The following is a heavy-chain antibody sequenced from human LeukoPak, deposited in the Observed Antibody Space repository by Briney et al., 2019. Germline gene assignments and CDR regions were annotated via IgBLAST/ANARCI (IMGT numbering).Heavy chain of an antibody. D-gene: IGHD3-10*01. J-gene: IGHJ4*02. CDR1: GGSISSYH. CDR2: IYYSGST. Sequence: SETLSLTCTVSGGSISSYHWSWIRQPPGKGLECIGYIYYSGSTHYNPSLKSRVTISVDTSKNQFSLKLSSVTAADTAVYYCASRRGGGYYGSGSYTYWGQGTLVTVSS. V-gene: IGHV4-59*08. CDR3: ASRRGGGYYGSGSYTY.